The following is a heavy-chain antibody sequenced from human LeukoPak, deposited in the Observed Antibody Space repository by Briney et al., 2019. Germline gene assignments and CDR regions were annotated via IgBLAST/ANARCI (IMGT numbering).Heavy chain of an antibody. V-gene: IGHV3-23*01. CDR1: GFTFSSYA. Sequence: GGSLGLSCAASGFTFSSYAMSWVRQAPGKGLEWVSAISGSGGSTYYADSVKGRFTISRDNSKNTLYLQMNSLRAEDTAVYYCAKDLGAPRYCSGGSCSEGYWGQGTLVTVSS. J-gene: IGHJ4*02. CDR2: ISGSGGST. D-gene: IGHD2-15*01. CDR3: AKDLGAPRYCSGGSCSEGY.